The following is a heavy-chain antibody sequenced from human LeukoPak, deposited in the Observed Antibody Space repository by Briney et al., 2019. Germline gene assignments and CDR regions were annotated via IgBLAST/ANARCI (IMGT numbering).Heavy chain of an antibody. CDR2: IRGSGGNT. V-gene: IGHV3-23*01. CDR1: GFTFSSYA. Sequence: GGSLRLSCAASGFTFSSYAMTWVRQAPGKGLEWVSSIRGSGGNTYYADSVKGRFTISRDNSKNTLYLQMNSLRAEDTAVYYCAKFASYGDYEGHFDYWGQGTLVTVSS. CDR3: AKFASYGDYEGHFDY. D-gene: IGHD4-17*01. J-gene: IGHJ4*02.